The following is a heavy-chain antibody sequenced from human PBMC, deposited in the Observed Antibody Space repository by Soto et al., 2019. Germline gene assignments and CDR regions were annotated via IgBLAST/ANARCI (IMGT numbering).Heavy chain of an antibody. CDR1: GYTFTSYA. CDR2: INAGNGNT. J-gene: IGHJ5*02. D-gene: IGHD4-17*01. V-gene: IGHV1-3*01. Sequence: QVQLVQSRAEVKKPGASVKVSCKASGYTFTSYAMHWVRQAPGQRLEWMGWINAGNGNTKYSQKFQGRVTITRDTSASTAYMELSSLRSEDTAVYYCVRPQGDYRNWFDPWGQGTLVTVSS. CDR3: VRPQGDYRNWFDP.